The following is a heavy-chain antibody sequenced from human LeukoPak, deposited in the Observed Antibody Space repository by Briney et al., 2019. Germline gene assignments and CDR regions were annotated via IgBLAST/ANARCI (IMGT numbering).Heavy chain of an antibody. J-gene: IGHJ3*02. CDR3: ASWHGFCSSTSCYDAFDI. Sequence: GASVKVSCKASGYTFTSYGISWVRQAPGQGLEWMGWISAYNGNTNYAQKLQGRVTMTTDTSTSTAYMELRSLRSDDTAVYYCASWHGFCSSTSCYDAFDICGQGTMVTVSS. CDR1: GYTFTSYG. CDR2: ISAYNGNT. V-gene: IGHV1-18*01. D-gene: IGHD2-2*01.